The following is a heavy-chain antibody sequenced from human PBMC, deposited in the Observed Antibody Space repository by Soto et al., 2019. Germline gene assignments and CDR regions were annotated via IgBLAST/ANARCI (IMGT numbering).Heavy chain of an antibody. CDR3: AREPRYREMDV. Sequence: AAVKVSCKASGYSFTSCGISCVRQAPGQGLELMGWISPYNGNTNYAQNVQGRVTMTTDTSTKTAYMELRGPRSDDTAVYYCAREPRYREMDVWGQGTTVTVSS. D-gene: IGHD1-20*01. J-gene: IGHJ6*01. V-gene: IGHV1-18*01. CDR1: GYSFTSCG. CDR2: ISPYNGNT.